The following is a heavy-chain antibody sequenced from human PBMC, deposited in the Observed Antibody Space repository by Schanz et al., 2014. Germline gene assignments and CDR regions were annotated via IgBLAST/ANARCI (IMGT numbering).Heavy chain of an antibody. J-gene: IGHJ6*02. V-gene: IGHV3-23*04. Sequence: VQLVESGGGVVQPGRSLRLSCAASGFTFSTYWMHWVRQAPGKGLVWVSGISGSGGSTYDADSVRGRFTISRDNSMNTVYLQMNSLRSDDAAVYYCARAQGVIRLYYGVDVWGQGTTVTVSS. CDR2: ISGSGGST. CDR3: ARAQGVIRLYYGVDV. D-gene: IGHD3-10*01. CDR1: GFTFSTYW.